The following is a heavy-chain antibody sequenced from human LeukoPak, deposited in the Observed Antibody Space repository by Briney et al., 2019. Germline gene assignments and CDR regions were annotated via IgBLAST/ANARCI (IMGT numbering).Heavy chain of an antibody. J-gene: IGHJ4*02. CDR1: GYTFTSNY. CDR3: ARDQEGFDY. CDR2: IYPRDGST. V-gene: IGHV1-46*01. Sequence: ASVTVSFKESGYTFTSNYIHWVRQAPGQGLEWMGMIYPRDGSTSYAQKFQGRVTVTRDTSTSTVHMELSGLRSEDTAVYYCARDQEGFDYWGQGALVTVSS.